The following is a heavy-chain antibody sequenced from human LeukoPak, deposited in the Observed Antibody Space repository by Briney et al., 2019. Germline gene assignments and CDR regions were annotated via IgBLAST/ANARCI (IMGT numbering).Heavy chain of an antibody. CDR2: PIPVFGTT. D-gene: IGHD5-12*01. V-gene: IGHV1-69*05. CDR3: ARRKSGYDYGLDH. CDR1: GGTFSSHA. Sequence: SVKVSCNASGGTFSSHAIMRLRRAAGLRLGGWGGPIPVFGTTNYAEKFQGRVTITTDESTRTSYMELRSLKSDDTAVYYCARRKSGYDYGLDHWGQGILVIVSS. J-gene: IGHJ4*02.